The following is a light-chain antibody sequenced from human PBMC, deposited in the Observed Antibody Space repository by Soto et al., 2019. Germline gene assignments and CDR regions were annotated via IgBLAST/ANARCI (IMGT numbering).Light chain of an antibody. V-gene: IGLV3-21*02. CDR2: DDS. Sequence: SYELTQPPSVSVASGQTARITCGGNNIGSKSVHWYQQKPGQAPVLVVYDDSDRPSGIPERFSGSNSGNTATLTISRVEAGDEADYYCQVWDSSSDHSYVFGTGTKLTVL. CDR3: QVWDSSSDHSYV. J-gene: IGLJ1*01. CDR1: NIGSKS.